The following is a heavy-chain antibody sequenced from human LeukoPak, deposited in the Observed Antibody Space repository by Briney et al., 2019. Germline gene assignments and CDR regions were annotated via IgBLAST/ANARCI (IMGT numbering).Heavy chain of an antibody. Sequence: SVKVSCKASGGTFSSYAISWVRQAPGQGLEWMGGIIPIFGTANYAQKFQGRVTITADESTSTAYMELSSLRSEDTAVYYCARQRVVVVVAAHIPAQGYYYGMDVWGQGTTVTVSS. J-gene: IGHJ6*02. CDR3: ARQRVVVVVAAHIPAQGYYYGMDV. V-gene: IGHV1-69*01. CDR2: IIPIFGTA. D-gene: IGHD2-15*01. CDR1: GGTFSSYA.